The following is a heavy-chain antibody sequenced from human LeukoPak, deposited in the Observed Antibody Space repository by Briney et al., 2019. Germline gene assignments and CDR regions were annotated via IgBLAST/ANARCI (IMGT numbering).Heavy chain of an antibody. CDR3: AREIAGSGPAFDI. Sequence: GGSLRLSCAASGFTLSSYEMNWVRQAPGKGLEWVSYISSSGSTKYCTDSVRGRFTISRDNAKNSLSLQMNSLRAEDTAVYYCAREIAGSGPAFDIWGQGTMVTVSS. D-gene: IGHD6-13*01. CDR2: ISSSGSTK. CDR1: GFTLSSYE. J-gene: IGHJ3*02. V-gene: IGHV3-48*03.